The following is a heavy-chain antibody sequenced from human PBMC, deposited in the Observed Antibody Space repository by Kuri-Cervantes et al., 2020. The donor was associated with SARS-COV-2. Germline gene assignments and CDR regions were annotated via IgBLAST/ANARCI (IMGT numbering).Heavy chain of an antibody. CDR3: AKDRVGVQDF. CDR1: TLTFNTYN. J-gene: IGHJ4*02. Sequence: GGSLRLSCAASTLTFNTYNMNWVRQAPGKGLEWVAVISHDGKNKKCIASGKGRFTISRDNSQNTLYLHMKSLRSEDTAMYYCAKDRVGVQDFWGQGTLVTVSS. V-gene: IGHV3-30*18. D-gene: IGHD2-21*01. CDR2: ISHDGKNK.